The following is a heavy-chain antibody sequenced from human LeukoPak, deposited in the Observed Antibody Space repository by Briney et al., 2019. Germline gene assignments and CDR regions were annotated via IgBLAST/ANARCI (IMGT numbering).Heavy chain of an antibody. CDR3: ARDYWRSIDH. CDR2: VNEDGSAK. CDR1: GFIFSTYW. Sequence: GGSLRLSCAASGFIFSTYWMIWVRQAPGKGLESVAIVNEDGSAKYYLDSVKGRFTISRDNARNSLYLEMNSLRAEDTAVYYCARDYWRSIDHWGQGTLVTVSS. V-gene: IGHV3-7*01. D-gene: IGHD1-1*01. J-gene: IGHJ4*02.